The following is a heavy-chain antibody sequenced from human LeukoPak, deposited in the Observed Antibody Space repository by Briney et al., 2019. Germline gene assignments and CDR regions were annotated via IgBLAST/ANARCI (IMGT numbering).Heavy chain of an antibody. V-gene: IGHV3-23*01. J-gene: IGHJ4*02. D-gene: IGHD2-15*01. CDR3: AKSRDLAVHYSFDY. CDR2: ISGSGGST. Sequence: GSLRLSCAASGFTFSSYAMSGVRQAPGKGLEWVSAISGSGGSTYYADSVKGRFTTSRDNSKNTLYLQMNSLRAEDTAVYYCAKSRDLAVHYSFDYWGQGTLVTVSS. CDR1: GFTFSSYA.